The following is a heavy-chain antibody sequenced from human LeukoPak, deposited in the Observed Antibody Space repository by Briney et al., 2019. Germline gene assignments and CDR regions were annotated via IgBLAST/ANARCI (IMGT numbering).Heavy chain of an antibody. Sequence: GESLKISCKGSGYSFTSYWIAWVRQMPGKGLEWMGIIYPGDSETRYSPSFQGQVTISADKSISSVYLQWSSLKASGTATYYCARRSTIFYGMDVWGQGTTVTVSS. V-gene: IGHV5-51*01. CDR1: GYSFTSYW. D-gene: IGHD3-3*01. CDR3: ARRSTIFYGMDV. J-gene: IGHJ6*02. CDR2: IYPGDSET.